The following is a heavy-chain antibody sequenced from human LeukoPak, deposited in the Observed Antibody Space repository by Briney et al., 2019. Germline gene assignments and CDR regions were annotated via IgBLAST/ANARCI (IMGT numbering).Heavy chain of an antibody. CDR2: IYYSGDT. CDR1: GGSIGSYY. Sequence: SETLSLTCTVSGGSIGSYYWSWIRQPPGKGLEWIGYIYYSGDTNYNPSLKSRVTMSVDTSKNQFSLKLSSVTAADTAVYYCASTGGNTLAYWGQGTLVTVSS. CDR3: ASTGGNTLAY. D-gene: IGHD1-14*01. J-gene: IGHJ4*02. V-gene: IGHV4-59*01.